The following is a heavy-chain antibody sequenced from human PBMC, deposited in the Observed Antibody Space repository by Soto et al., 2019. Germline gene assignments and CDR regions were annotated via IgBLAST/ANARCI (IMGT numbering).Heavy chain of an antibody. Sequence: EMQLLESGGDLVQPGGSLKLSCAASGFTFSNYAMTWVRQAPGKGLEYISAISGSGVTTYYADSMKGRFTVSRDNSKNTLYLQMNSLRADDTALYYCAKDRDDFEMVDAFGIWGQGTMVTVSP. V-gene: IGHV3-23*01. J-gene: IGHJ3*02. CDR2: ISGSGVTT. CDR1: GFTFSNYA. D-gene: IGHD3-3*01. CDR3: AKDRDDFEMVDAFGI.